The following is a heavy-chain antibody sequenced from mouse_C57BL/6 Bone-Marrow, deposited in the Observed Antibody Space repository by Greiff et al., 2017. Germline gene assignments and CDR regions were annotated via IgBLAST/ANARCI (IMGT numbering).Heavy chain of an antibody. CDR3: ARAGDLAHYYGSSYAMDY. D-gene: IGHD1-1*01. CDR2: INPGSGGT. CDR1: GYAFTNYL. V-gene: IGHV1-54*01. Sequence: VQLQESGAELVRPGTSVKVSCKASGYAFTNYLIEWVKQRPGQGLEWIGVINPGSGGTNYNEKFKGKATLTADKSSSTAYMQLSSLTSEDSAVYFCARAGDLAHYYGSSYAMDYWGQGTSVTVSS. J-gene: IGHJ4*01.